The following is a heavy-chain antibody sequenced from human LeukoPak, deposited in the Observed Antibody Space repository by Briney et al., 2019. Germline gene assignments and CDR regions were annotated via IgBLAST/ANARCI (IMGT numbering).Heavy chain of an antibody. V-gene: IGHV3-66*01. D-gene: IGHD3-22*01. CDR3: AKMSNYYNSLGYYAFDI. CDR1: GFIVSRKY. Sequence: GGSLRLSCAASGFIVSRKYMSWVRQAPGKGLEWVLVNYSGGSADYADSVKGRFTISRDNSKSTLHLQMKSLRAEDTAVYYCAKMSNYYNSLGYYAFDIWGQGTMVTVSS. J-gene: IGHJ3*02. CDR2: NYSGGSA.